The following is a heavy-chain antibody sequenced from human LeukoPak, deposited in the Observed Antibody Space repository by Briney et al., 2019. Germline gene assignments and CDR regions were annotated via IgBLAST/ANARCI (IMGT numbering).Heavy chain of an antibody. V-gene: IGHV3-48*03. J-gene: IGHJ4*02. CDR3: ARVSPNTVTTLQYFDY. Sequence: PGGSLRLSCAASGFTFSSYEMNWVRQAPGKGLEWVSYISSSGSTIYCADSVKGRFTISRDNAKNSLYLQMNSLRAEDTAVYYCARVSPNTVTTLQYFDYWGQGTLVTVSS. CDR1: GFTFSSYE. CDR2: ISSSGSTI. D-gene: IGHD4-17*01.